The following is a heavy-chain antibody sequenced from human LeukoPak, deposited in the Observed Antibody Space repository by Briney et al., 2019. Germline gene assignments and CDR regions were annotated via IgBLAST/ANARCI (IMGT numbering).Heavy chain of an antibody. V-gene: IGHV1-18*01. D-gene: IGHD3-22*01. CDR2: MSAYNGST. J-gene: IGHJ4*02. Sequence: ASVKVSFKASGYTFTIYGISWVRQAPRQRLEWMGWMSAYNGSTIYAQKFQGRVTMTRDMSTSTVYMELSSLRSEDTAVYYCARDPKDDTSGYYYFDYWGQGTLVTVSS. CDR3: ARDPKDDTSGYYYFDY. CDR1: GYTFTIYG.